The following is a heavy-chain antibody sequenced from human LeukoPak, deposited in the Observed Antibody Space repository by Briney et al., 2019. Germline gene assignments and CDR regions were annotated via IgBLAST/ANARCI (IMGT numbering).Heavy chain of an antibody. CDR3: ARDHAVAGTSWFDP. Sequence: SVKVSFKASGGTFISYAISWVRQAPGQGREWMGGTIPIFGTANYAQKFQGRVTITTGESTSTAYMELSSLRSEDTAVYYCARDHAVAGTSWFDPWGQGTLVTVSS. CDR1: GGTFISYA. D-gene: IGHD6-19*01. CDR2: TIPIFGTA. V-gene: IGHV1-69*05. J-gene: IGHJ5*02.